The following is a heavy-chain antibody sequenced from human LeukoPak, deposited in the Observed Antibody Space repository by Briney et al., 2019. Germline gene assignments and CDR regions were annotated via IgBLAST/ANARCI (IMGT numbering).Heavy chain of an antibody. Sequence: GGSLRLSCAASRFTFRSYGMNWVRQAPGKGLEWISYISTSSTITYADSVKGRFTISRDNAKNSLYLQMNSLRAEDTAVYYCAKSEGSSSWIYFGYWGQGTLVTVSS. CDR1: RFTFRSYG. V-gene: IGHV3-48*04. J-gene: IGHJ4*02. CDR2: ISTSSTI. D-gene: IGHD6-13*01. CDR3: AKSEGSSSWIYFGY.